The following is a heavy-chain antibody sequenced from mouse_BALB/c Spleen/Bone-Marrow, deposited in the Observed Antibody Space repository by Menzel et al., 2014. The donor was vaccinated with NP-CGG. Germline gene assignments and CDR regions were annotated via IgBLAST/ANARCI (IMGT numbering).Heavy chain of an antibody. CDR2: ISSGSSTI. CDR1: GFTFSSFG. CDR3: ARTGSSSGYFDY. Sequence: EVNVVESGGGLVQPGGSRKLSCAASGFTFSSFGMHWARQAPEKGLEWVAYISSGSSTIYYADTVMGRFTISRDNPKNTLFLQMTSLRSEDMAMYYCARTGSSSGYFDYWGQGTTLTVSS. V-gene: IGHV5-17*02. J-gene: IGHJ2*01. D-gene: IGHD1-1*01.